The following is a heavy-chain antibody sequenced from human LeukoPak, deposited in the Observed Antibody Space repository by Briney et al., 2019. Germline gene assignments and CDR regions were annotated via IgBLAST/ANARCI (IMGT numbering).Heavy chain of an antibody. CDR2: ISSSGSTI. CDR1: GFTFSDYY. J-gene: IGHJ3*02. CDR3: ASPKYYDLWSGYYRDAFDI. V-gene: IGHV3-11*04. Sequence: GESLRLSCAASGFTFSDYYMSWIRQAPGKGLEWVSYISSSGSTIYYADSVKGRFTISRDNAKNSLYLQMNSLRAEDTAVYYCASPKYYDLWSGYYRDAFDIWGQGTMVTVSS. D-gene: IGHD3-3*01.